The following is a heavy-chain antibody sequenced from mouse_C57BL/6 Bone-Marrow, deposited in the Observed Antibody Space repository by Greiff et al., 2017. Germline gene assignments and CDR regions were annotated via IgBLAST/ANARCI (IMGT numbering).Heavy chain of an antibody. CDR1: GFSLTSYG. Sequence: QVQLQQSGPGLVQPSPSLSISCTVSGFSLTSYGVHWVRQPPGAGLEWLGVIWSGGSTDYNAAFISRLSISKDNSKSQVSFKLNSLQADDTAVYYCAKRGGSYWCFDDWGTGTTVTVSS. CDR2: IWSGGST. V-gene: IGHV2-4*01. CDR3: AKRGGSYWCFDD. J-gene: IGHJ1*03.